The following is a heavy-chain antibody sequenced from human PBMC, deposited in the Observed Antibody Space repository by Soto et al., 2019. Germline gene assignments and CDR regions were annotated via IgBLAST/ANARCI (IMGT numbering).Heavy chain of an antibody. V-gene: IGHV3-30*03. CDR3: ARESEDLTSNFDY. Sequence: GGSLRLSCAASGFTFSDSGMHWVRQAPGKGLEWLAVISYDGTNKFYADSVKGRITISRDNSKNTLYLQMNSLRAEDTAVYYCARESEDLTSNFDYWGQGTLVTVSS. CDR2: ISYDGTNK. J-gene: IGHJ4*02. CDR1: GFTFSDSG.